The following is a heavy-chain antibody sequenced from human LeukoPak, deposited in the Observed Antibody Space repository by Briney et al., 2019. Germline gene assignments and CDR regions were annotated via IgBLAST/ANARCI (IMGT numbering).Heavy chain of an antibody. Sequence: PGGSLRLSCAASRFTFSKYWMSWVRQAPGKVLEWVANIKQDGSEKYYVDSVKGRFTISRDNAKNSLYLQMNSLRAEDTAAYYCARAQLGWYDFDYWGQGTLVTVSS. CDR1: RFTFSKYW. V-gene: IGHV3-7*01. CDR2: IKQDGSEK. D-gene: IGHD6-19*01. CDR3: ARAQLGWYDFDY. J-gene: IGHJ4*02.